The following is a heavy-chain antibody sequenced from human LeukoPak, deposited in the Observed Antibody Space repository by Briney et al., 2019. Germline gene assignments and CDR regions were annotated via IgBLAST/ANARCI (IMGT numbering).Heavy chain of an antibody. CDR1: GLTFSSYA. D-gene: IGHD6-13*01. CDR3: AKEGRIAAGTGDYFDY. J-gene: IGHJ4*02. V-gene: IGHV3-23*01. CDR2: ISANGDTT. Sequence: AGGSLRLSCAASGLTFSSYAMSWVRQAPGKGLEGVSGISANGDTTKYADSVKGRFTISRDNAKNTVLLQMNSLRADDTAVYYCAKEGRIAAGTGDYFDYWGQGTLVTVSS.